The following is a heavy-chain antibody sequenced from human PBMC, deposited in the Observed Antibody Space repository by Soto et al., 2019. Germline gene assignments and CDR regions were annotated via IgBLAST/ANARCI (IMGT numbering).Heavy chain of an antibody. J-gene: IGHJ6*03. D-gene: IGHD6-13*01. CDR1: GYTFTSYY. CDR2: INPSGGST. V-gene: IGHV1-46*03. Sequence: ASVKVSCKASGYTFTSYYMHWVRQAPGQGLEWMGIINPSGGSTSYAQKFQGRVTMTRDTSTSTVYMELSSLRSEDTAVYYCARDRPNSSSWYNYYYYYYMDVWGKGTTVTVSS. CDR3: ARDRPNSSSWYNYYYYYYMDV.